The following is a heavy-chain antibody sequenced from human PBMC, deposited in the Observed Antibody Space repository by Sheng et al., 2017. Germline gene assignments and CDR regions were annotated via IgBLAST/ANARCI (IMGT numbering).Heavy chain of an antibody. D-gene: IGHD3-3*01. J-gene: IGHJ4*02. Sequence: QVQLVQSGAEVKEPGASVKVSCKASGYTFTSYGISWVRQAPGQGLEWMGWISAYNGNTNYAQKLQGRVTMTTDTSTSTAYMELRSLRSDDTAVYYCARGLNNVFWSGSQYYFDYWGQGTLVTVSS. V-gene: IGHV1-18*01. CDR2: ISAYNGNT. CDR1: GYTFTSYG. CDR3: ARGLNNVFWSGSQYYFDY.